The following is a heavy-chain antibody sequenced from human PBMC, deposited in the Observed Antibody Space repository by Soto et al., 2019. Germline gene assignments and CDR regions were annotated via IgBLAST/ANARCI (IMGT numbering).Heavy chain of an antibody. CDR1: GFTFSSYW. D-gene: IGHD4-17*01. CDR2: ISGSGGST. Sequence: GGSLRLSCAASGFTFSSYWMSWVRQAPGKWLEWVSAISGSGGSTYYADSVKGRFTISRDNSKNTLYLQMNSLRAEDTAVCYCAKDEMYDYGDYVAAFDIWGQGTMVTVSS. J-gene: IGHJ3*02. CDR3: AKDEMYDYGDYVAAFDI. V-gene: IGHV3-23*01.